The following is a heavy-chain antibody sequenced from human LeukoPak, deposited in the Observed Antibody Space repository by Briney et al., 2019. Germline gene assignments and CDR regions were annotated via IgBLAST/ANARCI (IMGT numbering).Heavy chain of an antibody. V-gene: IGHV3-7*01. D-gene: IGHD1-26*01. J-gene: IGHJ4*02. CDR2: IKQDGSEK. Sequence: GGSLRLSCAASGFTFSSYWMSWVRQAAGKGLEWVANIKQDGSEKYYVDSVKGRFTISRDNAKNSLYLQMNSLRAEDTAVYYCARENSVGATNYWGQGTLVTVSS. CDR3: ARENSVGATNY. CDR1: GFTFSSYW.